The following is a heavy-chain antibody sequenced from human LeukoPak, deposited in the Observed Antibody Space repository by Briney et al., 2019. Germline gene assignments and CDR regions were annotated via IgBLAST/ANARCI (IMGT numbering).Heavy chain of an antibody. D-gene: IGHD3-3*01. V-gene: IGHV3-74*01. CDR2: INSDGSDT. J-gene: IGHJ3*02. Sequence: GGSLRLSCSASGFIFTTYWMHWVREAPGKGLVWVARINSDGSDTYYADSVKGRFTISRDNAKNSLYLQMNSLRAEDTAVYYCAKDDFWSGYYVDDAFDIWGQGTMVTVSS. CDR1: GFIFTTYW. CDR3: AKDDFWSGYYVDDAFDI.